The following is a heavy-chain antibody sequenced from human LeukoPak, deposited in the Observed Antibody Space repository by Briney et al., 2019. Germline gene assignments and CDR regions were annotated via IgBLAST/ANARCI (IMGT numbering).Heavy chain of an antibody. V-gene: IGHV4-38-2*02. CDR3: ARTRTTLYYYYYMDV. CDR2: IYYSGST. D-gene: IGHD4-11*01. J-gene: IGHJ6*03. Sequence: PSETLSLTCTVSGYSISSGYYWGWIRQPPGKGLEWIGSIYYSGSTYYNPSLKSRVTISVDTSKNQFSLKLSSVTAADTAVYYCARTRTTLYYYYYMDVWGKGTTVTVSS. CDR1: GYSISSGYY.